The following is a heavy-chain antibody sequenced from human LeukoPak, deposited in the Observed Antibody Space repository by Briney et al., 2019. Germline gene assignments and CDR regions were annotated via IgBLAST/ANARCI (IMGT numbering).Heavy chain of an antibody. CDR3: AKDGTAMVTLPFGY. J-gene: IGHJ4*02. D-gene: IGHD5-18*01. CDR1: GFTFSSYA. V-gene: IGHV3-23*01. CDR2: ISGSGGST. Sequence: GGSLRLSCAASGFTFSSYAMSWVRQAPGKGLEWVSAISGSGGSTYYANSVKGRFTISRDNSKNTLYLQMNSLRAEDTAVYYCAKDGTAMVTLPFGYRGQGTLVTVS.